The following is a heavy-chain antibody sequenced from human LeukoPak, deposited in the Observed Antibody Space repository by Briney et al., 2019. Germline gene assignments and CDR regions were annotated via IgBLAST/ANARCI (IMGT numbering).Heavy chain of an antibody. D-gene: IGHD2-15*01. CDR3: ARSSMVEAASPGT. J-gene: IGHJ5*02. V-gene: IGHV1-2*06. CDR1: GYTFTGYY. Sequence: ASVKVSCKASGYTFTGYYIHWVRQAPGQGLEWMGRINPNSGVTNYAQKFQGRVTMTRDTSISTAYMDLSSLTYDDTAFYHCARSSMVEAASPGTWGQGTLVTVSS. CDR2: INPNSGVT.